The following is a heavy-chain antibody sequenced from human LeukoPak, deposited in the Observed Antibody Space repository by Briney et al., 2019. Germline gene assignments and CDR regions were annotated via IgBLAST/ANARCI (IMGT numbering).Heavy chain of an antibody. CDR3: ARQPWIQLWLIDY. Sequence: SETLSLTCAVYGGSFSGYYWSWLRQPPGKGLEWIGEINHSGSTNYNPSLKSRVTISVDTSKNQFSLRLSSVTAADTAVYYCARQPWIQLWLIDYWGQGTLVTVSS. J-gene: IGHJ4*02. CDR2: INHSGST. CDR1: GGSFSGYY. D-gene: IGHD5-18*01. V-gene: IGHV4-34*01.